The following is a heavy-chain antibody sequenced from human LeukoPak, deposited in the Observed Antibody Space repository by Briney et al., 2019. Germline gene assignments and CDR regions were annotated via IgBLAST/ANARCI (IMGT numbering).Heavy chain of an antibody. V-gene: IGHV1-24*01. J-gene: IGHJ6*03. D-gene: IGHD6-6*01. CDR3: ATASSSSFVGYYYYMDV. CDR1: GYTLTELS. CDR2: FDPEDGET. Sequence: ASVKVSCKVSGYTLTELSMHWVRQAPGKGLEWMGGFDPEDGETIYAQKFQGRVTMTEDTSTDTAYMELSSLKSEDTAVYYCATASSSSFVGYYYYMDVWGKGTTVTVSS.